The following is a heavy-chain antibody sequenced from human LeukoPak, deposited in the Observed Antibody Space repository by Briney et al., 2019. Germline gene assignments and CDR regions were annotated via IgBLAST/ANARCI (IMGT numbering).Heavy chain of an antibody. Sequence: PSETLSLTCTVSGGSISSSSYYWGWIRQPPGKGLEWIGSIYYSGSTYYNPSLKSRVTISVDTSRNQFSLKLSSVTAADTAVYYCASPTRDYSNYNFAYWGQGTLVTVSS. CDR2: IYYSGST. J-gene: IGHJ4*02. V-gene: IGHV4-39*01. CDR3: ASPTRDYSNYNFAY. CDR1: GGSISSSSYY. D-gene: IGHD4-11*01.